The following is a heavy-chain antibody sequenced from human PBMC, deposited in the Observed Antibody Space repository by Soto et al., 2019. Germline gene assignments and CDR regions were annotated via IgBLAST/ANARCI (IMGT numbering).Heavy chain of an antibody. CDR1: GGTFSSYT. D-gene: IGHD6-6*01. V-gene: IGHV1-69*01. J-gene: IGHJ3*02. Sequence: QVQLVQSGAEVKKPGSSVKVSCKASGGTFSSYTFSWVRQAPGQGLEWMGGIVPLFGTTNDAKIFQGRVTISADESTSTVYMELSRLRSEDSAMYYCARDGDVTSTRPRGALDIWGQGTVITVSS. CDR2: IVPLFGTT. CDR3: ARDGDVTSTRPRGALDI.